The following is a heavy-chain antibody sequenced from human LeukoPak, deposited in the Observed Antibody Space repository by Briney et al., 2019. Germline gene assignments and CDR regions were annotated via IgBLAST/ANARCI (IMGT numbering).Heavy chain of an antibody. D-gene: IGHD6-13*01. J-gene: IGHJ3*02. V-gene: IGHV4-39*01. CDR2: IYYSGST. CDR1: GGSISSSSYY. CDR3: ARAESTPWGYSSSRSGAFDI. Sequence: SETLSLTFTVSGGSISSSSYYWGWIRQPPGKGLEWIGSIYYSGSTYYNPSLKSRVTISVDTSKNQFSLKLSSVTAADTAVYYCARAESTPWGYSSSRSGAFDIWGQGTMVTVSS.